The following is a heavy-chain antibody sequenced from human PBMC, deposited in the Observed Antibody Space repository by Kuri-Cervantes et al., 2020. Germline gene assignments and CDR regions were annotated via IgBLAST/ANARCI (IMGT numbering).Heavy chain of an antibody. CDR1: GFNFNSYA. V-gene: IGHV3-21*01. J-gene: IGHJ6*03. CDR3: ARDPYLGTPQRHQFYMDV. CDR2: ISSSSSYI. D-gene: IGHD7-27*01. Sequence: GGSLRLSCAASGFNFNSYAMSWVRQAPGKGLEWVSSISSSSSYIYYADSVKGRFTISRDNSKNTLYLQMNSLRAEDTAVYYCARDPYLGTPQRHQFYMDVWGKGTTVTVSS.